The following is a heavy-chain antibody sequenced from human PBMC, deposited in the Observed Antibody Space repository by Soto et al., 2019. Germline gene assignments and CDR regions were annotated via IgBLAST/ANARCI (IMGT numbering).Heavy chain of an antibody. CDR2: VSGGGGRT. V-gene: IGHV3-23*01. CDR1: GFPFSSNA. D-gene: IGHD1-7*01. J-gene: IGHJ6*02. Sequence: PGGSLRLSCVASGFPFSSNAMGWVRQAPGRGLEWISGVSGGGGRTYYADSVKGRFTISRDNSKNTLYLQMNSLRVEDTAVYYCAKDRVPELRHFYYGMDVWGQGTTVTVSS. CDR3: AKDRVPELRHFYYGMDV.